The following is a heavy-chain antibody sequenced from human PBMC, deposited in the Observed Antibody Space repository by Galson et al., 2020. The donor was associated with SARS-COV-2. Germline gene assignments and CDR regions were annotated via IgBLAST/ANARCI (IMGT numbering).Heavy chain of an antibody. D-gene: IGHD6-13*01. CDR1: GFTFSSYE. Sequence: GGSLRLSCAASGFTFSSYEMNWVRQAPGKGLEWISYISGSGTNIYYEDSVKGRFTISRDNAGNSLFLQMTSLRAEDTAVYYCASPYLAAASCFGAFDVWCQGTMVTVSS. V-gene: IGHV3-48*03. J-gene: IGHJ3*01. CDR3: ASPYLAAASCFGAFDV. CDR2: ISGSGTNI.